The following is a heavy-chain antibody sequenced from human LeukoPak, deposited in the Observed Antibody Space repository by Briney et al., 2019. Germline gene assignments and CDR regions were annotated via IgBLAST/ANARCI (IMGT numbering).Heavy chain of an antibody. Sequence: PGESLKISCKGSGYSFTSHWIGWVRQMPGKGLEWMGIIYPGDSDTRYSPSFQGQVTISADKSISTAYLQWSSLKASDTAMYYCARREGAGYYGDRGDYYAMDVWGQGTTVTVSS. J-gene: IGHJ6*02. CDR1: GYSFTSHW. D-gene: IGHD3-10*01. CDR2: IYPGDSDT. CDR3: ARREGAGYYGDRGDYYAMDV. V-gene: IGHV5-51*01.